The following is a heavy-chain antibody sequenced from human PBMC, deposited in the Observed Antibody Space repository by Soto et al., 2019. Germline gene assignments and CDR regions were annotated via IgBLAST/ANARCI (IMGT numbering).Heavy chain of an antibody. J-gene: IGHJ4*02. D-gene: IGHD4-17*01. Sequence: QVQLVESGGGVVQPGRSLRLSCAASGFTFSSYGMHWVRQAPGKGLEWVAVIWYDGSNKYYADSVKGRFTISRDNSKNTLYLQMNSLRAEDRAVYYCARGLFYGDLDYWGQGTLVTVSS. CDR2: IWYDGSNK. CDR3: ARGLFYGDLDY. CDR1: GFTFSSYG. V-gene: IGHV3-33*01.